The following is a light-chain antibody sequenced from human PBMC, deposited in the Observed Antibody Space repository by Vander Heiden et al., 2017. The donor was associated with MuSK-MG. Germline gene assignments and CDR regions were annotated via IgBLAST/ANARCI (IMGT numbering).Light chain of an antibody. CDR3: QVWDRSSDHVV. Sequence: SYVLAQAPSGAVAPGKKARSTCGGNNVGSKSVHWYQQKPGQAPVLFIFYDSNRPSGIPERFSGSNSGSTATLTTSAVETGDEADYYCQVWDRSSDHVVFGGGTKLTVL. V-gene: IGLV3-21*04. CDR2: YDS. J-gene: IGLJ2*01. CDR1: NVGSKS.